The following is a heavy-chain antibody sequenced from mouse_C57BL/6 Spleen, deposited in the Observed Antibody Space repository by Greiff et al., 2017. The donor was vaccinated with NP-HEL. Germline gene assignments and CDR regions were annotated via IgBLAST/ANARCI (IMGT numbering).Heavy chain of an antibody. CDR1: GFTFSDYG. CDR2: ISSGSSTI. J-gene: IGHJ3*01. Sequence: EVKLVESGGGLVKPGGSLKLSCAASGFTFSDYGMHWVRQAPEKGLEWVAYISSGSSTIYYADTVKGRFTISSDNAKNTLFLQMTSLRSEDTAMYYCAREYDYDVAWFAYWGQGTLVTVSA. V-gene: IGHV5-17*01. CDR3: AREYDYDVAWFAY. D-gene: IGHD2-4*01.